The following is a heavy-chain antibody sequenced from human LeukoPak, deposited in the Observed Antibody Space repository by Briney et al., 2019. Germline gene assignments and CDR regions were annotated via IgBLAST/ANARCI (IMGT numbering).Heavy chain of an antibody. CDR1: GGSISSSRYY. V-gene: IGHV4-39*07. CDR3: ARQRYSSYYYYYMDV. D-gene: IGHD6-13*01. CDR2: IYYSGST. J-gene: IGHJ6*03. Sequence: PSETLSLTCTVSGGSISSSRYYWGWIRQPPGKGLEWIGSIYYSGSTYYNPSLKSRVTISVDTSKNQFSLKLSSVTAADTAVYYCARQRYSSYYYYYMDVWGKGTTVTVSS.